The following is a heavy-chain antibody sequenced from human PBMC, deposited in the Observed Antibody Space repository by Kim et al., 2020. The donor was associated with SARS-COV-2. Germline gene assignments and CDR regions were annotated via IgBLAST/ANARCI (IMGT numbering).Heavy chain of an antibody. CDR2: ISSSSSYI. CDR3: ARGYCSSTSCSREMKAFDI. V-gene: IGHV3-21*01. Sequence: GGSLRLSCAASGFTFSSYSMNWVRQAPGKGLEWVSSISSSSSYIYYADSVKGRFTISRDNAKNSLYLQMNSLRAEDTAVYYCARGYCSSTSCSREMKAFDIWGQGTMVTVSS. J-gene: IGHJ3*02. D-gene: IGHD2-2*01. CDR1: GFTFSSYS.